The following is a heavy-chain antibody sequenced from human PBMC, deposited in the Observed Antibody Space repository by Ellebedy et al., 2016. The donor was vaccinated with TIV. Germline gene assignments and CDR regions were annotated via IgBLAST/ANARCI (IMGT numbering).Heavy chain of an antibody. CDR1: GFIFSTYG. V-gene: IGHV3-30*18. Sequence: GESLKISXAASGFIFSTYGMHWVRQAPGKGLEWVAVISYDGSNKYYADFVKGRFTISRDNSKNTLYLQMNSLRAEDTAVYYCAKDVDSGDFDYWGQGTLVTVSS. CDR3: AKDVDSGDFDY. D-gene: IGHD2-21*01. CDR2: ISYDGSNK. J-gene: IGHJ4*02.